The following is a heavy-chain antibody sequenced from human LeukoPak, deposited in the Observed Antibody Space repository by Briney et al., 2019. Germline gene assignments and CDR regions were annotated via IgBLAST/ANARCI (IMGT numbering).Heavy chain of an antibody. CDR2: ISAYNGNT. Sequence: ASVKVSCKASGYTFTSYGISWVRQAPGQGLEWMGWISAYNGNTNYAQKLQGRVTMTTDTSTSTAYMELRSLRSDDTAVYYCARSVRKLSVVVTYDYWGQGTLVTVSS. D-gene: IGHD3-22*01. V-gene: IGHV1-18*01. CDR3: ARSVRKLSVVVTYDY. J-gene: IGHJ4*02. CDR1: GYTFTSYG.